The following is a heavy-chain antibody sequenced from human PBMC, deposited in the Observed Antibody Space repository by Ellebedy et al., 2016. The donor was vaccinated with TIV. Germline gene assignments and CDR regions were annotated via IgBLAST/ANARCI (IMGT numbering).Heavy chain of an antibody. J-gene: IGHJ4*02. Sequence: GSLRLSCAVYGGSFSGYYWSWIRQPPGKGLEWIGEITQSGRTNYNPSLKGRVTISVDTSKNQFSLRLSSVTVADTAVYYCAEGRSGWYYFDYWGQGTPVTVSS. CDR3: AEGRSGWYYFDY. CDR2: ITQSGRT. CDR1: GGSFSGYY. V-gene: IGHV4-34*01. D-gene: IGHD6-19*01.